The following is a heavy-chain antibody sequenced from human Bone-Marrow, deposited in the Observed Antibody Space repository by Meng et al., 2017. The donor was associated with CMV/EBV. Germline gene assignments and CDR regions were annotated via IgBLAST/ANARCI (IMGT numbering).Heavy chain of an antibody. CDR3: ARTDGITMVRGVIINAYGIDY. V-gene: IGHV3-21*01. Sequence: GGSLRLSCAASGFTFSSYSMNWVRQAPGKGLEWVSSISSSSSYIYYADSVKGRFTISRDNSKNTLYLQMGSLRAEDMAVYYCARTDGITMVRGVIINAYGIDYWGQGTLVTVSS. CDR1: GFTFSSYS. CDR2: ISSSSSYI. D-gene: IGHD3-10*01. J-gene: IGHJ4*02.